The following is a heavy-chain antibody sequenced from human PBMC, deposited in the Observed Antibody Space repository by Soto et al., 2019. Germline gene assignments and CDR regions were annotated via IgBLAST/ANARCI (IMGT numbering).Heavy chain of an antibody. D-gene: IGHD3-16*01. CDR3: AKDNGNYGSGTFAH. CDR2: LXGXXDXT. Sequence: GALRLSCTASGITVTKFAMSWVRQAPGKRLEWVSLLXGXXDXTXXXDXXXGRFNISRDDSKATLYLQMNGLRAEDTAVYYCAKDNGNYGSGTFAHWGPGTLVTVSS. CDR1: GITVTKFA. J-gene: IGHJ4*02. V-gene: IGHV3-23*01.